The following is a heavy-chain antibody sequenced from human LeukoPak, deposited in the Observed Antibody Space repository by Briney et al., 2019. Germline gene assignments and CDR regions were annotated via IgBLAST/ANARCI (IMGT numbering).Heavy chain of an antibody. D-gene: IGHD6-19*01. CDR1: GFTFSSYA. CDR3: AKESGYSSGWHEY. Sequence: GGSLRLSCAASGFTFSSYAMTWVRQAPGKGLGWVSVISSSGGSTYFADSVKGRFTISRDNSKNTLYLQMKTLRAEDTAVYYCAKESGYSSGWHEYWGQGTLVTVSS. CDR2: ISSSGGST. J-gene: IGHJ4*02. V-gene: IGHV3-23*01.